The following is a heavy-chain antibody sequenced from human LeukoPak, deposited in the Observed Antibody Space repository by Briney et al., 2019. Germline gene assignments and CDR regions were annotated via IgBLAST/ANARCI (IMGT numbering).Heavy chain of an antibody. CDR3: ARHREGWFDP. D-gene: IGHD1-26*01. J-gene: IGHJ5*02. CDR2: IYPGDSDV. V-gene: IGHV5-51*01. Sequence: GESLKISCKVFGYSFTSYWIGWVRQRPGKGLEWMGVIYPGDSDVTYSPSFQGQVTISADKSISTAYLQWSSLKASDTAMYYCARHREGWFDPWGQGTLVTVSS. CDR1: GYSFTSYW.